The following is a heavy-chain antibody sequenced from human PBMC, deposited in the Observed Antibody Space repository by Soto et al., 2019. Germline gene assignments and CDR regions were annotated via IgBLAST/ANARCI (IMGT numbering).Heavy chain of an antibody. CDR3: ARQRGYYVDY. Sequence: PSETLSLTCAVSGGSISRSGNWWSWVRQPPGKGLEWIGEIYHSGTTNYNPSLKSRVTISVDKSKNQFSLKLTSVTAADTAVYYCARQRGYYVDYWGQGTLVTVSS. CDR1: GGSISRSGNW. D-gene: IGHD3-22*01. V-gene: IGHV4-4*02. J-gene: IGHJ4*02. CDR2: IYHSGTT.